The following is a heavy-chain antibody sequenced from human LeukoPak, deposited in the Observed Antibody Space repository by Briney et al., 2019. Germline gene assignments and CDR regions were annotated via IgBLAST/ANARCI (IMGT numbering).Heavy chain of an antibody. V-gene: IGHV4-34*01. CDR3: ARHPAFYDYVWGSYRTYYFDY. CDR1: GGSFSGYY. CDR2: INHSGST. D-gene: IGHD3-16*02. Sequence: SETLSLTCAVYGGSFSGYYWSWIRQPPGKGLEWIGEINHSGSTNYNPSLKSRVTISVDTSKDQFSLKLSSVTAADTAVYYCARHPAFYDYVWGSYRTYYFDYWGQGTLVTVSS. J-gene: IGHJ4*02.